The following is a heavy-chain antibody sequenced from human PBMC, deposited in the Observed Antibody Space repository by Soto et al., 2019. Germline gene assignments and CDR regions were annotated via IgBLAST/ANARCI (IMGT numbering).Heavy chain of an antibody. Sequence: EVQLVASGGGLVQPGGSLRLSCAASGFTFSSYEMNWVRQAPGKGLEWVSYISSSGSTIYYADSVKGRFTISRDNAKNSLYLQMNSLRAEDTAVYYCARGGLLVGYSYGTFDYWGQGTLVTVSS. V-gene: IGHV3-48*03. CDR3: ARGGLLVGYSYGTFDY. J-gene: IGHJ4*02. CDR2: ISSSGSTI. CDR1: GFTFSSYE. D-gene: IGHD5-18*01.